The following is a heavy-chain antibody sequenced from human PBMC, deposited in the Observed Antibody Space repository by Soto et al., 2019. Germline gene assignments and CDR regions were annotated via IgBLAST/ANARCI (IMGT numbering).Heavy chain of an antibody. CDR3: ATDSSGSGHDAFDI. V-gene: IGHV1-69*13. D-gene: IGHD3-22*01. CDR1: GGTFSSYA. J-gene: IGHJ3*02. CDR2: IIPIFGTA. Sequence: ASVKVSCKASGGTFSSYAISWVRQAPGQGLEWMGGIIPIFGTANYAQKFQGRVTITADESTSTAYMELSSLRSEDTAVYYCATDSSGSGHDAFDIWGQGTMVTVSS.